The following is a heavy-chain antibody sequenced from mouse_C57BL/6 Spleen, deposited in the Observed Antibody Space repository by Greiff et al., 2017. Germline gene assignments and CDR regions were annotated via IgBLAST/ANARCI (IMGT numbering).Heavy chain of an antibody. V-gene: IGHV1-9*01. Sequence: QVQLQQSGAELMKPGASVKLSCKATGYTFTSYWIEWVKQRPGHGLEWIGEILPGNGSTNYNEKFKGKATFTADTSSNPAYMQLSSLTTEDSAIYYCARAELGNYAAYWGQGTLVTVSA. D-gene: IGHD2-1*01. CDR1: GYTFTSYW. CDR3: ARAELGNYAAY. CDR2: ILPGNGST. J-gene: IGHJ3*01.